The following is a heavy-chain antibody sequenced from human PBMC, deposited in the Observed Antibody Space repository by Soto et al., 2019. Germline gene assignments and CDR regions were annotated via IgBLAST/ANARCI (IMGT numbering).Heavy chain of an antibody. CDR2: ITASGGNT. CDR1: GLTFSTCA. D-gene: IGHD3-22*01. J-gene: IGHJ3*02. Sequence: EVQLLQSGGGLVQPGGSLRLSCDASGLTFSTCAMSWVRQAPGKGLEWVSGITASGGNTYYADSVKGRFTVSRDNSKNTLLLQMDSLSAEDTAVYYCASLYDTSGLYLHRFVFHILGQGTMLTVSS. V-gene: IGHV3-23*01. CDR3: ASLYDTSGLYLHRFVFHI.